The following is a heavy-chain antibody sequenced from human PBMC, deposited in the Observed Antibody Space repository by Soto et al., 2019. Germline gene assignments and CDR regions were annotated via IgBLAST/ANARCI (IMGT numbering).Heavy chain of an antibody. CDR3: AKVGVATDGDYL. V-gene: IGHV3-23*01. CDR1: GFSISNHA. D-gene: IGHD3-3*01. J-gene: IGHJ5*02. Sequence: GGSLRLACVVSGFSISNHAMTWVRQAPGEGLEWVAVISGGVQATHYVDSVKGRFTISRDNSKNMVFLQMNSLRIEDTALYFCAKVGVATDGDYLWGQGTVVTVSS. CDR2: ISGGVQAT.